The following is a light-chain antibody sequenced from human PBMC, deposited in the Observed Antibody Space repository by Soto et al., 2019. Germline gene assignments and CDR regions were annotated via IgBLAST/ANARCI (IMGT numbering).Light chain of an antibody. Sequence: DIVLTQSPGTLSLSPGDRATLSCRASQSVTSSYLAWHQQKPGQAPRLLIYGASNRATGIPDRFSGSGSGTDFTLTISRLEPEDFAVYYCQQYGSPPPITFGQGTRLEIK. V-gene: IGKV3-20*01. CDR3: QQYGSPPPIT. CDR2: GAS. J-gene: IGKJ5*01. CDR1: QSVTSSY.